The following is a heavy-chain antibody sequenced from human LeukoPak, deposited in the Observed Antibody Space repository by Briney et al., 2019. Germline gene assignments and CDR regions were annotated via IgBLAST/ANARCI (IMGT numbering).Heavy chain of an antibody. CDR3: TRDREKAAAGHFDY. D-gene: IGHD6-13*01. CDR1: GFIFSSYS. Sequence: GGSLRLSCAASGFIFSSYSMNWVRQAPGKGLEWPSYISISSDSMSYADSVKGRFTISRDNAKNSLYLQMNSLRDDDTAVYYCTRDREKAAAGHFDYWGQGTLVTVSS. CDR2: ISISSDSM. V-gene: IGHV3-48*02. J-gene: IGHJ4*02.